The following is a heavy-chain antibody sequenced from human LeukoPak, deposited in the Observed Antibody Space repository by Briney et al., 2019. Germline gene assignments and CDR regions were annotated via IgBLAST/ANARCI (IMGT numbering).Heavy chain of an antibody. CDR3: ARQGEVVPAAPDY. CDR1: GYTFSNYW. Sequence: RGESLKISCKGSGYTFSNYWIGWVRQMPGKGLEWMGIIYPGDSDTRYSPSFQGQVTISADKSISTAYLQWSSLKASDTAMYYCARQGEVVPAAPDYWGQGTLVTVSS. CDR2: IYPGDSDT. V-gene: IGHV5-51*01. D-gene: IGHD2-2*01. J-gene: IGHJ4*02.